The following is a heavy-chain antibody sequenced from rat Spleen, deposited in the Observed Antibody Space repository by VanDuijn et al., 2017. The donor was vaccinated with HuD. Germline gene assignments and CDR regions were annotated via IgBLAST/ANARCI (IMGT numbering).Heavy chain of an antibody. V-gene: IGHV5-29*01. Sequence: EVQLVESDGGLVQPGKSLKLSCAASGFTFSDYYMAWVRQAPTKGLEWVATISSDGGRNFYRDSVKGRFTISRDNAKSSLYLQMDSLRSGDTATYYCAGAGYLRDWYFDFWGPGTMVTVSS. CDR3: AGAGYLRDWYFDF. CDR1: GFTFSDYY. D-gene: IGHD2-2*01. CDR2: ISSDGGRN. J-gene: IGHJ1*01.